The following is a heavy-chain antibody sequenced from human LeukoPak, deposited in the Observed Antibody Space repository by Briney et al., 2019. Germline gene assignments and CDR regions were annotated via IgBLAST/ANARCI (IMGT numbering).Heavy chain of an antibody. CDR2: IRYDGSNK. Sequence: GGSLRLSCAASGFIFSTYGMHWVRQAPGKGLEWVAFIRYDGSNKYYADSVKGRFTISRDNSKNTLYLQMNSLRAEDTAVYYCAKDRLWSGYYNGDYYYYMDVWGKGTTVTVSS. J-gene: IGHJ6*03. V-gene: IGHV3-30*02. CDR1: GFIFSTYG. D-gene: IGHD3-3*01. CDR3: AKDRLWSGYYNGDYYYYMDV.